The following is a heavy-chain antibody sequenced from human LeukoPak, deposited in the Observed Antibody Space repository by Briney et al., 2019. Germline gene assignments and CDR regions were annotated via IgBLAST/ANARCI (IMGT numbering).Heavy chain of an antibody. J-gene: IGHJ4*02. V-gene: IGHV3-48*01. CDR1: GFTFSSYS. CDR2: ISGSSSTI. CDR3: AKSGRYESSAYWGY. Sequence: GGSLRLSCAASGFTFSSYSMNWVRQAPGKGLEWGSYISGSSSTIYYADSVKGRFTISRDNGKNTLYLQMNSLRAEDTAVYFCAKSGRYESSAYWGYWGQGTLVTVSS. D-gene: IGHD3-22*01.